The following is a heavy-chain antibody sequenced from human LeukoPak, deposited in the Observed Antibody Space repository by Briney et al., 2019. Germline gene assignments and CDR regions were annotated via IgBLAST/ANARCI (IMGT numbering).Heavy chain of an antibody. J-gene: IGHJ6*03. Sequence: SVKVSCKASGGTFSSYAISWVRQAPGQGLEWMGGIIPILGTANYAQKFQGRVTITTDESTSTAYMELSSLRSEDTAVYYCAREAGSGSYYFLTGYYYMDVWGKGTTVTVSS. V-gene: IGHV1-69*05. CDR1: GGTFSSYA. CDR3: AREAGSGSYYFLTGYYYMDV. CDR2: IIPILGTA. D-gene: IGHD1-26*01.